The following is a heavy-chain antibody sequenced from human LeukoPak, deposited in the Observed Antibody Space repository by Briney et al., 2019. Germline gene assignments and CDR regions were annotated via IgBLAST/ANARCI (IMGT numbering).Heavy chain of an antibody. V-gene: IGHV3-74*01. CDR1: GFTFSSYW. Sequence: LAGGSLRLSCAASGFTFSSYWMHWVRQAPGKGLVWVSRINSDGSSTSYADSVKGRFTISRDNAKNTLYLQMNSLRAEDTAVYYCAKGGATRGRFENWGQGTLVTVSS. CDR2: INSDGSST. D-gene: IGHD1-26*01. CDR3: AKGGATRGRFEN. J-gene: IGHJ4*02.